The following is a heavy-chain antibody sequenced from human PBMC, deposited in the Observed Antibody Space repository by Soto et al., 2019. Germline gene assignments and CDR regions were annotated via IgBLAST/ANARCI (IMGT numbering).Heavy chain of an antibody. V-gene: IGHV3-11*01. CDR2: ISSSGSTI. J-gene: IGHJ3*02. D-gene: IGHD3-9*01. CDR3: AKGITYYDILTGYYSPNAFDI. Sequence: GGSLRLSCAASGFTFSDYYMSWIRQAPGKGLEWVSYISSSGSTIYYADSVKGRFTISRDNSKNTLYLQMNSLRAEDTAVYYCAKGITYYDILTGYYSPNAFDIWGQGTMVTVSS. CDR1: GFTFSDYY.